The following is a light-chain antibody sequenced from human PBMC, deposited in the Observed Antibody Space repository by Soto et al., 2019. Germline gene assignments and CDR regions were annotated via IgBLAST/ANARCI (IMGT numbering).Light chain of an antibody. Sequence: SVLTQSPGTLSLSPGEGATLSCRTSQSITNTYLAWYQQRPGQAPRLLIYAASSRAAGIPDRFSGSGSGTDFTLTISRLEPEDFAVYYCQQYFGSLYTFGQGTKVDIK. CDR2: AAS. CDR3: QQYFGSLYT. V-gene: IGKV3-20*01. CDR1: QSITNTY. J-gene: IGKJ2*01.